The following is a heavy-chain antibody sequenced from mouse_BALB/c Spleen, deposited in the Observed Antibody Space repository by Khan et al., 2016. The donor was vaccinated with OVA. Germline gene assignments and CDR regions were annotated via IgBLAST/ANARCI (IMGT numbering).Heavy chain of an antibody. D-gene: IGHD1-1*02. Sequence: QVQLKESGPGLVQPSQSLSITCTVSGFSLTNYGVYWVRQSPGKGLEWLGVIWSGGITDYNATFISRLSISKDISKSQVFFKMDSLQANDTAIYYCAKNRNGYFDYWGQGTTLTVSS. J-gene: IGHJ2*01. CDR3: AKNRNGYFDY. V-gene: IGHV2-2*02. CDR1: GFSLTNYG. CDR2: IWSGGIT.